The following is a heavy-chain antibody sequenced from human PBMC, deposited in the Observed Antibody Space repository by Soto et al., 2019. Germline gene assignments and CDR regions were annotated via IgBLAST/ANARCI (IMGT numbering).Heavy chain of an antibody. Sequence: EVQLVESGGGLVQPGGSLRLSCAASGFTFSSYAMHWVRQAPGKGLEYVSAISGNGGSTYYANSVKGRFTISRDNSKNTLYLQMGCLRAEDMAVYDCARSAPSWDFDRCGCGTLVIVSS. J-gene: IGHJ2*01. V-gene: IGHV3-64*01. CDR3: ARSAPSWDFDR. CDR1: GFTFSSYA. CDR2: ISGNGGST.